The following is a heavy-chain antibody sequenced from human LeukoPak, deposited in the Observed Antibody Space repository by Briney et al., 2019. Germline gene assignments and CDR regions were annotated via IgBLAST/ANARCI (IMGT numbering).Heavy chain of an antibody. V-gene: IGHV3-23*01. CDR3: APLVGSGYYSRFDY. CDR1: GFTFSSYA. Sequence: PGGSLRLSCAASGFTFSSYAMSWVRQAPGKGLEWVSVISDSGSSTYYADSVKGRFSISRDNSKNTLYLQMNSQRAEDTAVYYCAPLVGSGYYSRFDYWGQGTLVTVSS. CDR2: ISDSGSST. J-gene: IGHJ4*02. D-gene: IGHD3-22*01.